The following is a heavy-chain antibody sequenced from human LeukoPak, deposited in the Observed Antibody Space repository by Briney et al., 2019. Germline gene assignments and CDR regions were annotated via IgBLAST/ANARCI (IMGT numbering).Heavy chain of an antibody. D-gene: IGHD1-1*01. V-gene: IGHV3-23*01. CDR3: AKGAPVWRPGRPAVVTYLDY. CDR2: ISGSGGNT. Sequence: GGSLRLSCSASGFTFSSYAMSWVRQAPGKGLEWVSAISGSGGNTYYADSVKGRFTISRDNSKNTLYLQMNSLRAEDTAVYYCAKGAPVWRPGRPAVVTYLDYWGQGTLVTVSS. J-gene: IGHJ4*02. CDR1: GFTFSSYA.